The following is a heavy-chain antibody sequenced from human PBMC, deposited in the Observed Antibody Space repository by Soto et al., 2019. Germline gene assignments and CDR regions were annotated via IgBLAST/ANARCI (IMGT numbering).Heavy chain of an antibody. D-gene: IGHD4-17*01. V-gene: IGHV5-51*01. J-gene: IGHJ4*02. CDR1: GYSFTSYW. CDR3: ARGGLYYGDGDYYFDY. CDR2: IYPGDSDT. Sequence: GESLKISCKGSGYSFTSYWIGWVRQMPGKGLEWMGIIYPGDSDTRYSPSFQGQVTISADKSISTAYLQWSSLKASDTAMYYCARGGLYYGDGDYYFDYWGQGTLVTVSS.